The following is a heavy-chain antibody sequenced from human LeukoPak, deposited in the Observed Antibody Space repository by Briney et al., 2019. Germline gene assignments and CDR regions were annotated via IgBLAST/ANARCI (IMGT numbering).Heavy chain of an antibody. Sequence: PGGSLRLSCAASGFTLSDYYMRWLRQAPGEGLGGGSYISSSGSTIYYADSVKGRFTISRDNAKNSLYLQMNSLRAEDTAVYYCARDLGYSYVSYYGMDVWGQGTTVTVSS. CDR1: GFTLSDYY. CDR2: ISSSGSTI. D-gene: IGHD5-18*01. J-gene: IGHJ6*02. CDR3: ARDLGYSYVSYYGMDV. V-gene: IGHV3-11*01.